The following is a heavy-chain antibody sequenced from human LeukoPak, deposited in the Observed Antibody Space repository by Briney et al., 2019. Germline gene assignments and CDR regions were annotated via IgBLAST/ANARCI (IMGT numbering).Heavy chain of an antibody. CDR1: GYTFPSSD. J-gene: IGHJ4*02. CDR2: INPNSGRT. Sequence: ASVKVSCKASGYTFPSSDINWVRQAAGQGLEWMGWINPNSGRTGYAQKFQGRVTMTANTSISTAYMELSSLRFDDTAVYYCARGRSGLAAAGTYDYWGQGTLITVSS. V-gene: IGHV1-8*01. D-gene: IGHD6-13*01. CDR3: ARGRSGLAAAGTYDY.